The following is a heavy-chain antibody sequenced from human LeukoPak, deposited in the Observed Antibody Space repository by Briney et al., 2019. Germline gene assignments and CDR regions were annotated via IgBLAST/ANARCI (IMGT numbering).Heavy chain of an antibody. CDR3: ARLLDNDSSGDPDTFDM. Sequence: KALETLSLTCTVSGGSISSYYWSWIRQPPGKGLEWIGYIYYSGSTNYNPSLKSRVTISVDTSKNQFSLKLSSVTAADTAVYYCARLLDNDSSGDPDTFDMWGQGTMVTVPS. CDR1: GGSISSYY. V-gene: IGHV4-59*01. J-gene: IGHJ3*02. CDR2: IYYSGST. D-gene: IGHD3-22*01.